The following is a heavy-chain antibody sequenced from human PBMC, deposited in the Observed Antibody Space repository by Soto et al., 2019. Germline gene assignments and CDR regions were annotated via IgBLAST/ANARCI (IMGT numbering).Heavy chain of an antibody. CDR1: GNTFTSYD. CDR2: MNPNSGNT. D-gene: IGHD2-21*02. V-gene: IGHV1-8*01. J-gene: IGHJ3*02. Sequence: QVQLVQSGAEVKKPGASVKVSCKASGNTFTSYDVNWLRQATGQGLEGMGWMNPNSGNTGYAQKFQGRVTMTRNTSISTSYMELSSLRSDDTAVYYCARTVAYCGGDCYGRHNDAFDIWGQGTMVTVSS. CDR3: ARTVAYCGGDCYGRHNDAFDI.